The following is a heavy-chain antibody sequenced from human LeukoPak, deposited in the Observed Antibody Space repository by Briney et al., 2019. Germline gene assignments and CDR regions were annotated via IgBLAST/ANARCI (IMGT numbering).Heavy chain of an antibody. CDR3: ARSTEPPLSFDY. D-gene: IGHD1-14*01. CDR1: GFTFSSYW. CDR2: IKQDGSEK. Sequence: GGSLRLSCAASGFTFSSYWMSWVRQAPGKGLEWVANIKQDGSEKYYVDSVKGRFTISRDNSKNTLYLQMNSLRAEDTAVYYCARSTEPPLSFDYWGQGTLVTVSS. V-gene: IGHV3-7*01. J-gene: IGHJ4*02.